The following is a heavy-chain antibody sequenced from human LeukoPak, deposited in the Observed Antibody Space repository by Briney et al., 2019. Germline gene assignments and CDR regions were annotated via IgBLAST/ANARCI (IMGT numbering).Heavy chain of an antibody. CDR1: GGTFSSYA. Sequence: SVKVSCKASGGTFSSYAISWVRQAPGQGLEWMGGIIPIFGTANYAQKFQGRVTITTDESTSTAYMELSSLRSEDTAVYYCARDPRLLWFGEFHSGRLFDYWGQGTLVTVSS. V-gene: IGHV1-69*05. J-gene: IGHJ4*02. CDR3: ARDPRLLWFGEFHSGRLFDY. D-gene: IGHD3-10*01. CDR2: IIPIFGTA.